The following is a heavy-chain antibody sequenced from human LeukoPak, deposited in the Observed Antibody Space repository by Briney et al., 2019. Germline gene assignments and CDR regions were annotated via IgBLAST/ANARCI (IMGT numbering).Heavy chain of an antibody. J-gene: IGHJ6*02. Sequence: SETLSLTCTVSGGSISSYYWSWIRQPAGEGLEWIGRIYTSGSTNYNPSLKSRVTMSVDTSKNQFSLKLSSVTVADTAVYYCAREITIFGEDVWGQGTTVTVSS. D-gene: IGHD3-3*01. V-gene: IGHV4-4*07. CDR3: AREITIFGEDV. CDR2: IYTSGST. CDR1: GGSISSYY.